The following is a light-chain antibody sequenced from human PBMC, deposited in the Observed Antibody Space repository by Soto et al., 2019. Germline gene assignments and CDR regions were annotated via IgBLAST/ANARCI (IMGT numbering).Light chain of an antibody. V-gene: IGKV1-5*01. Sequence: DIQMTQSPSTLSASVGDRVTITCRASQSISSWLAWYQQKPGKAPKLLIYGASSLESGVPSRFSGSGSVTEFTLTIDSLQPDDFATYYCQQYSSSSHTFGQGTKLEI. CDR1: QSISSW. J-gene: IGKJ2*01. CDR2: GAS. CDR3: QQYSSSSHT.